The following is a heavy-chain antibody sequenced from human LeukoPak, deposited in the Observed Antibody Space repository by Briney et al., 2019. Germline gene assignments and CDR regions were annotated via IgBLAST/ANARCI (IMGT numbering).Heavy chain of an antibody. V-gene: IGHV3-15*01. Sequence: PGGSLRLSCAASGFIFSNLWMTWVCQAPGKGLEWVGRIKSKTDGGTTDYAAPVKGRFTISRDDSKNTLYLQMNSLKTEDTAVYFCAQDIPIEQVPGLGPGYWGQGTLITVSS. CDR3: AQDIPIEQVPGLGPGY. CDR2: IKSKTDGGTT. D-gene: IGHD2-15*01. J-gene: IGHJ4*02. CDR1: GFIFSNLW.